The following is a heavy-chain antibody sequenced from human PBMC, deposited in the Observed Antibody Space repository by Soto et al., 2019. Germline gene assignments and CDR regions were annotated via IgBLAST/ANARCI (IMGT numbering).Heavy chain of an antibody. CDR1: GGSISSISYY. Sequence: SETLSLTFTVSGGSISSISYYWGWIRQPPGKGLEWIGSIYYSGSTYYNPSLKSRVTISVDTSKNQFSLKLSSVTAADTAVYYCASTLEYYYDSSAYSQFHXWGQGTLVTVSX. CDR3: ASTLEYYYDSSAYSQFHX. D-gene: IGHD3-22*01. CDR2: IYYSGST. V-gene: IGHV4-39*01. J-gene: IGHJ4*02.